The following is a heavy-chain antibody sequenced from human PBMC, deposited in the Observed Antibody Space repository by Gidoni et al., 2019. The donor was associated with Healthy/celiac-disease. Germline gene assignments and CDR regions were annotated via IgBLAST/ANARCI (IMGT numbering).Heavy chain of an antibody. D-gene: IGHD6-13*01. CDR2: ISGSGGST. CDR3: AKDRTSSSWYKSPTCFDY. CDR1: GFTFSSYA. J-gene: IGHJ4*02. V-gene: IGHV3-23*01. Sequence: EVQLLESGGGLVQPGGSLRLSCAASGFTFSSYAMSWVRQAPGKGLGWVSAISGSGGSTYYADSVKGRFTISRDNSKNTLYLQMNSLRAEDTAVYYCAKDRTSSSWYKSPTCFDYWGQGTLVTVSS.